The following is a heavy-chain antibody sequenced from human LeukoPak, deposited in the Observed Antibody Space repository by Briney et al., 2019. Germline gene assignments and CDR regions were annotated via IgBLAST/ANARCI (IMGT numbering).Heavy chain of an antibody. V-gene: IGHV4-59*08. CDR1: GGSISSYY. CDR2: IYYSGST. J-gene: IGHJ4*02. Sequence: SETLSLTCTVSGGSISSYYWSWIRQPPGKGPEWIGYIYYSGSTNYNPSLKSRVTISVDTSKNQSSLKLSSVTAADTAVYYCARRDWSHFDYWGQGTLVTVSS. CDR3: ARRDWSHFDY. D-gene: IGHD3/OR15-3a*01.